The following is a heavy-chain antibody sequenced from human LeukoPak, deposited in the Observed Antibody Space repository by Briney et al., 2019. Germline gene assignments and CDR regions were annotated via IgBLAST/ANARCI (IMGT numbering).Heavy chain of an antibody. D-gene: IGHD3-22*01. V-gene: IGHV3-23*01. CDR1: GFTFSSYR. CDR2: ISGSGGST. CDR3: AKDNYYDSSGYYDY. Sequence: PGGSLRLSCAASGFTFSSYRMNWVRQAPGKGLEWVSAISGSGGSTYYADSVKGRFTISRDDSKNTLYLQMNSLRAEDTAVYYCAKDNYYDSSGYYDYWGQGTLVTVSS. J-gene: IGHJ4*02.